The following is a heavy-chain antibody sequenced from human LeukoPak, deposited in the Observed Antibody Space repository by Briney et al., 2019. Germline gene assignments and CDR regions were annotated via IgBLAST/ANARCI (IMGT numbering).Heavy chain of an antibody. D-gene: IGHD3-22*01. CDR1: GFTFSSYW. CDR2: INSDESST. CDR3: ARDLTLYYYDSNDAFDI. V-gene: IGHV3-74*01. J-gene: IGHJ3*02. Sequence: GSLRLSCAASGFTFSSYWMHWVRQAPGKGLVWVSRINSDESSTSYADSVEGRFTISRDNAKNTLYLQMNSLRAEDTAVYYCARDLTLYYYDSNDAFDIWGQGTMVTVSS.